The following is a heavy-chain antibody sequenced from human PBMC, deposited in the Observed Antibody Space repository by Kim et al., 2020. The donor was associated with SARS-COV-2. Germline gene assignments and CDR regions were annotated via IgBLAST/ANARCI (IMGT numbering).Heavy chain of an antibody. CDR1: GYSFTSYW. V-gene: IGHV5-10-1*01. CDR2: IDPSDSYT. CDR3: ARTPHIAAAHLGP. Sequence: GESLKISCKGSGYSFTSYWISWVRQMPGKGLEWMGRIDPSDSYTNYSPSFQGHVTISADKSISTAYLQWSSLKASDTAMYYCARTPHIAAAHLGPWGQGTLVTVSS. J-gene: IGHJ5*02. D-gene: IGHD6-13*01.